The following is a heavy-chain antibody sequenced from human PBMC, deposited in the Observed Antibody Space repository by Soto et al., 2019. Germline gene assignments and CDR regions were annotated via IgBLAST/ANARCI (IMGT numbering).Heavy chain of an antibody. V-gene: IGHV3-23*01. J-gene: IGHJ4*02. Sequence: GGSLRLSCAASGFTFSSSAMSWVRQAPGKGLEWVSVISGSGGSTYYADPVKGRFTVSRDNSKNTLYLQMNSLRAEDTAVYYCAKGAADAIKYYFDYWGQGTLVTVSS. CDR2: ISGSGGST. CDR1: GFTFSSSA. D-gene: IGHD2-15*01. CDR3: AKGAADAIKYYFDY.